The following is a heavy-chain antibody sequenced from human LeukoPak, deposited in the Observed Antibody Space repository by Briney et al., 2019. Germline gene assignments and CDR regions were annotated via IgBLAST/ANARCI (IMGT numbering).Heavy chain of an antibody. CDR1: GGSISSYY. Sequence: PSETLSLTCTVSGGSISSYYWRWIRQPPGKGLEWIGYIYYSGSTNYNPSLKSRVTISVDTSKNQFSLKLSSVTAADTAVYYCATVMGVGWFDAWGRGTLVTVSS. CDR3: ATVMGVGWFDA. V-gene: IGHV4-59*08. D-gene: IGHD2-8*01. J-gene: IGHJ5*02. CDR2: IYYSGST.